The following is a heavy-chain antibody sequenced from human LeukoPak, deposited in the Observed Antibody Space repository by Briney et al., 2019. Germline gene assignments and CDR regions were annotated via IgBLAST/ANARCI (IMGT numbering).Heavy chain of an antibody. Sequence: GGSLRLSCVAPGFTFSSYAMSWVRQAPGKGLEWVSTISGSATNTYYADSVKGRFTISRDNSKNTLYLQMNSLRAEDTTVYYCAKCSTSAYTTGWCNWIDPRGQGTLVTVSS. D-gene: IGHD6-19*01. J-gene: IGHJ5*02. V-gene: IGHV3-23*01. CDR2: ISGSATNT. CDR3: AKCSTSAYTTGWCNWIDP. CDR1: GFTFSSYA.